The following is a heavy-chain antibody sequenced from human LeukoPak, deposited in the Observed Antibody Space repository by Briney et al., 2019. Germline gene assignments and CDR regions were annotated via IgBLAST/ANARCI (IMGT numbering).Heavy chain of an antibody. CDR2: IRYDGSNK. V-gene: IGHV3-30*02. J-gene: IGHJ4*02. CDR3: ARGGDYGDPRPYY. CDR1: GFTFSSYG. D-gene: IGHD4-17*01. Sequence: GGSLRLSCAASGFTFSSYGMHWVRQAPGKGLEWVAFIRYDGSNKYYADSVKGRFTISRDNSKNTLYLQMNSLRAEDTAVYYCARGGDYGDPRPYYWGQGTLVTVSS.